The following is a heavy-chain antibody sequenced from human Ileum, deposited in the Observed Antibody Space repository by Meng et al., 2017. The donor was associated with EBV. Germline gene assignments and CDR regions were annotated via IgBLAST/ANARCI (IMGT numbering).Heavy chain of an antibody. CDR1: GGSFSNYY. D-gene: IGHD4-23*01. Sequence: EQWGAGLLKPSETWSLTGVVYGGSFSNYYWTWIRQPPGKGLEWIGEISHTGTTKYNPSLKNRVTISLDTSNNQFSLNLNSVTAADTALYYCARYGTCGANSFYCFDPWGQGTLVTVSS. J-gene: IGHJ5*02. CDR2: ISHTGTT. V-gene: IGHV4-34*02. CDR3: ARYGTCGANSFYCFDP.